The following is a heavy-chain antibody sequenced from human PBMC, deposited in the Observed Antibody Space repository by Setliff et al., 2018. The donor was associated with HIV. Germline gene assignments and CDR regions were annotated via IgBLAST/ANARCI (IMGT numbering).Heavy chain of an antibody. J-gene: IGHJ4*02. CDR1: GYTFTSYY. Sequence: ASVTVSCKASGYTFTSYYIHWVRQAPGQGLEWLGVINPSDDSTNSPQKFQGKVTMTRDTSTSTVHMELSSLTSDDTAVYYCARGDPRAVTLPNPFYWGQGTLVTVSS. V-gene: IGHV1-46*01. CDR3: ARGDPRAVTLPNPFY. CDR2: INPSDDST. D-gene: IGHD3-10*01.